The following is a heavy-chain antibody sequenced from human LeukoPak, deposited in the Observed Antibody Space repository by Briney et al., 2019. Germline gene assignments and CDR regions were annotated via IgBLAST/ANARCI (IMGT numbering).Heavy chain of an antibody. J-gene: IGHJ6*03. D-gene: IGHD3-3*01. CDR2: IIPIFGTV. CDR1: GDTFRNHD. Sequence: GASVKVSCNASGDTFRNHDINWVRQAPGQGLEWMGGIIPIFGTVKYAQKFQGRVTITADESTSTAYMELSRLRSEDTAVYYCARAPDFGVVIHLGYMDVWGKGTTVTVSS. V-gene: IGHV1-69*13. CDR3: ARAPDFGVVIHLGYMDV.